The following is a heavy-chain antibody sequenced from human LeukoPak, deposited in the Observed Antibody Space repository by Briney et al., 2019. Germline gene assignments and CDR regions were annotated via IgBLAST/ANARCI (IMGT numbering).Heavy chain of an antibody. CDR3: ARERRFVIDY. J-gene: IGHJ4*02. CDR2: ITHSGST. V-gene: IGHV4-34*01. Sequence: SETLSLTCAVYGGSFSDYYWTWIRQPPGKGLEWIGEITHSGSTNYNPSLKSRVTISVDTSKNQFSLKVNSVTAADTAVYYCARERRFVIDYWGQGTLVTVSS. D-gene: IGHD3-10*01. CDR1: GGSFSDYY.